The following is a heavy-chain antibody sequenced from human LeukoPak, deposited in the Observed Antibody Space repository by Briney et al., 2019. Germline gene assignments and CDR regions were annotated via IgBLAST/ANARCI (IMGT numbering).Heavy chain of an antibody. V-gene: IGHV4-59*12. J-gene: IGHJ1*01. Sequence: SETLSLTCTVSGGSISSYYWSWIRQPPGKGLEWIGYIYYSGSTNYNPSLKSRVTISVDTSRNQFSLKLSSVTAADTAVYYCARGGPHWFQHWGQGTLVTVSS. CDR2: IYYSGST. CDR3: ARGGPHWFQH. CDR1: GGSISSYY.